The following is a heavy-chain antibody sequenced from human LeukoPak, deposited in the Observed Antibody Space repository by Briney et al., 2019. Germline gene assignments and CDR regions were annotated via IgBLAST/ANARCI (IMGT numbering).Heavy chain of an antibody. CDR3: ARRVFSGWGYYFDY. Sequence: SETLSLTCTVSGGSFTPYYWSWIRQPPGKGLEWIGHIYYSGSTNYNPSLKSRVTISLDTSKNQFSLKLSSMTAADTAIYYCARRVFSGWGYYFDYWGQGTLVTVSS. J-gene: IGHJ4*02. CDR2: IYYSGST. V-gene: IGHV4-59*01. D-gene: IGHD6-19*01. CDR1: GGSFTPYY.